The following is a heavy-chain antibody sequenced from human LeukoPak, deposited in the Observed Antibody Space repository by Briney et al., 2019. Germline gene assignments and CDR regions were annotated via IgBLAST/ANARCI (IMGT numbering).Heavy chain of an antibody. D-gene: IGHD2-2*01. CDR3: AREGRVPAAKKNWFDP. J-gene: IGHJ5*02. CDR2: INPNSGGT. V-gene: IGHV1-2*02. Sequence: EASVKVSCKASGYTFTSYGISWVRQAPGQGLEWMGWINPNSGGTNYAQKFQGRVTMTRDTSISTAYMELSRLRSDDTAVYYCAREGRVPAAKKNWFDPWGQGTLVTVSS. CDR1: GYTFTSYG.